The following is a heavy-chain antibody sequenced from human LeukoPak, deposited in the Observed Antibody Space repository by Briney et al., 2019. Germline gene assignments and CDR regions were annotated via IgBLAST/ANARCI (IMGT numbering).Heavy chain of an antibody. CDR2: ITGDGVTT. J-gene: IGHJ4*02. CDR1: GFMFSTYA. Sequence: GGSLRLSCATSGFMFSTYAMSWVRQAPGKGLEWVSVITGDGVTTHYADSVKGRFTISRDNYKNTVYLQMNRLRVEDTAVYYCAKGAYYDYIWGSYRNYYFDYWGQGTLATVSS. D-gene: IGHD3-16*02. CDR3: AKGAYYDYIWGSYRNYYFDY. V-gene: IGHV3-23*01.